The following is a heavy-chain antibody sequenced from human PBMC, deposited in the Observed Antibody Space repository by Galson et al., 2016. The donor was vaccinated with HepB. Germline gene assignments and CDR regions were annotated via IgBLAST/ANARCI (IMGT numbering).Heavy chain of an antibody. V-gene: IGHV1-69*08. J-gene: IGHJ3*02. Sequence: SVKVSCKASGGPFTTYTINWVRQAPGQGLEWMGSIIPILGTINYAQNLQGRITITADESTSTAYMELSSLISEDTAVYSCARRLRNTGPGAFDIWGQGTMVSVSS. CDR2: IIPILGTI. CDR3: ARRLRNTGPGAFDI. D-gene: IGHD1/OR15-1a*01. CDR1: GGPFTTYT.